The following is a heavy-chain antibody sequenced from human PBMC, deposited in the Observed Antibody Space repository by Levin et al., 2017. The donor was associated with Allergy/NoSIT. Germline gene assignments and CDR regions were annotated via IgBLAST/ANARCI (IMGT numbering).Heavy chain of an antibody. CDR3: VRGGSREAMAVDGSTALFDY. CDR1: GFTFSSYV. D-gene: IGHD5-24*01. Sequence: AGGSLRLSCAASGFTFSSYVIHWVRQAPGKGLEWVALIWYDGNNKYYADSVKGRFTISRDNSKNILYLQMSSLRADDTAVFYCVRGGSREAMAVDGSTALFDYWGQGTLVTVSS. V-gene: IGHV3-33*01. J-gene: IGHJ4*02. CDR2: IWYDGNNK.